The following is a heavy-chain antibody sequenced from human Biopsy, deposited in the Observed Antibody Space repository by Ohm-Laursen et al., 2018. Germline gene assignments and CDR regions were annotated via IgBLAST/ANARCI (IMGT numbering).Heavy chain of an antibody. CDR1: GGSISSDY. CDR2: IYYSGST. CDR3: ARATNSTGWPYYYFYGMDV. V-gene: IGHV4-59*01. J-gene: IGHJ6*02. D-gene: IGHD2/OR15-2a*01. Sequence: SETLSLTCPVSGGSISSDYWSWIRQTPGKGLEWIGYIYYSGSTNYNPSLKSRVTISVDTSKSQFSLRLNSVTAADTAVYYCARATNSTGWPYYYFYGMDVWGQGTTVTVSS.